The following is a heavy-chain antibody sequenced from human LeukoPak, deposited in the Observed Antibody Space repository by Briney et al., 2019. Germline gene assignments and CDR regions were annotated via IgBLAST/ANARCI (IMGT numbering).Heavy chain of an antibody. D-gene: IGHD3-10*01. V-gene: IGHV3-74*01. CDR1: GFTFTIYW. CDR2: ISNEWSGT. CDR3: VRYFYGSGSYDY. Sequence: GGSLRLSCAASGFTFTIYWMNWIRHVPGKAREGVSHISNEWSGTDYADSVKGRFTISRDNDKNTLYLQMRNLRADDTAVYYCVRYFYGSGSYDYWGQGTLLTVSS. J-gene: IGHJ4*02.